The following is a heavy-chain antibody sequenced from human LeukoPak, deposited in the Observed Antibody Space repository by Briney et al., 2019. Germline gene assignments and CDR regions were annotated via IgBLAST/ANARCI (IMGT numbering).Heavy chain of an antibody. J-gene: IGHJ4*02. V-gene: IGHV1-18*01. CDR3: ARDEGYYDPSGLDY. D-gene: IGHD3-22*01. CDR2: ISAYNGNT. CDR1: GYTFTSYG. Sequence: GASVTVSCKASGYTFTSYGVNWVRQAPGQGLEWMGWISAYNGNTNYPQKLQGRVTMTTDTSTITAYMELRSLRSDDTAVYFCARDEGYYDPSGLDYWGQGTLVTVSS.